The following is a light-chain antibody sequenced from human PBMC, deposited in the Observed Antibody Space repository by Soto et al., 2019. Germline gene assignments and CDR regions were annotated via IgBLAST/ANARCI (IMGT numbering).Light chain of an antibody. Sequence: EIVLTQSPGTLPLSPGERATLSCRASQSVSSNYLAWYQQKPGQAPRLLIYGASSRATGIPDRFSGSGSGTDFTLTISRLEPEDFAVYYCQQYGSSQSFGQGTKVEIK. V-gene: IGKV3-20*01. J-gene: IGKJ1*01. CDR1: QSVSSNY. CDR2: GAS. CDR3: QQYGSSQS.